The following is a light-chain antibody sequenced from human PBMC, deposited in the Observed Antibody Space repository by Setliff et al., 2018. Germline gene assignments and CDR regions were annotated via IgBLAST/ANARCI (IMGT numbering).Light chain of an antibody. J-gene: IGLJ1*01. V-gene: IGLV2-14*01. CDR1: SSDVGDYNY. CDR3: SSYTSSHSYV. CDR2: GVI. Sequence: QSALTQPASVSGSPGQSITISCTGSSSDVGDYNYVSWHQQHPGEAPKRLIYGVINRPSGISNRFSGSKSGNTASLTISGLLAEDEADYFCSSYTSSHSYVFGSGTKVTVL.